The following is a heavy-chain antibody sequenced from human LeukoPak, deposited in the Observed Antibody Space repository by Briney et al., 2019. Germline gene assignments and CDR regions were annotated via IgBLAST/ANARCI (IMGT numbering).Heavy chain of an antibody. CDR2: IYYSGST. J-gene: IGHJ3*02. D-gene: IGHD4-4*01. CDR3: ASALYHDYSNYNDAFDI. Sequence: KTSETLSLTCAVSGGSISSGGYSWSWIRQPPGKGLEWIGYIYYSGSTNYNPSLKSRVTISVDTSKNQFSLKLSSVTAADTAVYYCASALYHDYSNYNDAFDIWGQGTMVTVSS. CDR1: GGSISSGGYS. V-gene: IGHV4-61*08.